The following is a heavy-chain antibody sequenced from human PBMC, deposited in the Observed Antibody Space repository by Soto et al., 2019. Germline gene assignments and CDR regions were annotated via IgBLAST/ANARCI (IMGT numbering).Heavy chain of an antibody. CDR3: ASSPGFVDYAFDI. CDR2: ISSSSSYI. Sequence: EVQLVESGGGLVKPGGSLRLSCAASGFTFSSYSMNWVRQAPGKGLEWVSSISSSSSYIYYADSVKGRFTISRDNAKNSLYLQMNSLRAEDTAVHYCASSPGFVDYAFDIWGQGTMVTVSS. V-gene: IGHV3-21*01. D-gene: IGHD5-12*01. CDR1: GFTFSSYS. J-gene: IGHJ3*02.